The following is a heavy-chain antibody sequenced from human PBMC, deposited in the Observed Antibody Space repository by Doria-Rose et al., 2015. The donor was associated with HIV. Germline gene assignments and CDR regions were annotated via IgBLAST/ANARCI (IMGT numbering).Heavy chain of an antibody. V-gene: IGHV2-26*01. CDR3: ARIKSSRWYHKYYFDF. D-gene: IGHD6-13*01. CDR2: IFSDDER. Sequence: VTLKESGPVLVKPTETLTLTCTVSGVSLSSPGMGVSWIRQPPGKALEWLANIFSDDERSYKTSLKSRLTISRGTSKRQVVRTMTDMDPVDTATYYCARIKSSRWYHKYYFDFWGQGTLVIISA. J-gene: IGHJ4*02. CDR1: GVSLSSPGMG.